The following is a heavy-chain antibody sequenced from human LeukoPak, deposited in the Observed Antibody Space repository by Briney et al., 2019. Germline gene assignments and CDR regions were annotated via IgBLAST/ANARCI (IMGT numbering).Heavy chain of an antibody. CDR3: AGSSGYSYGYFAYYYYYMDV. D-gene: IGHD5-18*01. V-gene: IGHV3-7*01. Sequence: PGGSLRLSCAVYGFTFSSYWMSWVRQAPGKGLEWVANIKQDGSEKYYVDSVKGRFTISRDNAKNSLYLQMNSLRAEDTAVYYCAGSSGYSYGYFAYYYYYMDVWGKGTTVTVSS. J-gene: IGHJ6*03. CDR2: IKQDGSEK. CDR1: GFTFSSYW.